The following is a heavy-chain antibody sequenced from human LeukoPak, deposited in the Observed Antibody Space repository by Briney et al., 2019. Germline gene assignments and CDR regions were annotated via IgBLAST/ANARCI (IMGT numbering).Heavy chain of an antibody. Sequence: SVKVSCKASGGTFSSYAISWVRQAPGQGLEWMGGIIPIFGTANYAQKFQGRVTITADESTSTAYMELSSLRSEDTAVYYCAREVSVAGAFDLWGRGTLVTVSS. CDR2: IIPIFGTA. J-gene: IGHJ2*01. D-gene: IGHD6-19*01. CDR3: AREVSVAGAFDL. V-gene: IGHV1-69*13. CDR1: GGTFSSYA.